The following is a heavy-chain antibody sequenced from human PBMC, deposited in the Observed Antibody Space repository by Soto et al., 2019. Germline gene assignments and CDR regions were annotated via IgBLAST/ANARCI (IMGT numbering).Heavy chain of an antibody. J-gene: IGHJ4*03. Sequence: PSETLSLTCTVSGGSISSYYWSWIRQPPGKGLEWIGYIYYSGSTNYNPSLKSRVTISVDTSKNQFSLKLSSVTAADTAVYYCARGLYYDFWSGYYPTPYYFDYWGQGTMVTVSS. V-gene: IGHV4-59*01. D-gene: IGHD3-3*01. CDR3: ARGLYYDFWSGYYPTPYYFDY. CDR1: GGSISSYY. CDR2: IYYSGST.